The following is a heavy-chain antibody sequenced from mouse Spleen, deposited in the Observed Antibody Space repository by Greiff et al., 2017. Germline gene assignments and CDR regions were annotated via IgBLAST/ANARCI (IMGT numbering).Heavy chain of an antibody. CDR2: ISDGGSYT. CDR3: ARDLYYYGSSYGYFDV. J-gene: IGHJ1*03. D-gene: IGHD1-1*01. V-gene: IGHV5-4*01. CDR1: GFTFSSYA. Sequence: EVQRVESGGGLVKPGGSLKLSCAASGFTFSSYAMSWVRQTPEKRLEWVATISDGGSYTYYPDNVKGRFTISRDNAKNNLYLQMSHLKSEDTAMYYCARDLYYYGSSYGYFDVWGTGTTVTVSS.